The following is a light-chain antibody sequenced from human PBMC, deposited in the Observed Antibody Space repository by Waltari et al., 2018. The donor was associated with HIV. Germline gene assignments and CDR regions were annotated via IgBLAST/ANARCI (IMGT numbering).Light chain of an antibody. CDR2: LNSDGSH. CDR1: SAHSNSD. CDR3: QTWDTGIRV. J-gene: IGLJ3*02. V-gene: IGLV4-69*01. Sequence: LLLTQSPSASASLGSPVKITCTPSSAHSNSDIAWHQQQPEKGPRYLMKLNSDGSHSKGDGIPDRFSGSSSGAERYLTISSLQSEDEADYYCQTWDTGIRVFGGGTKLTVL.